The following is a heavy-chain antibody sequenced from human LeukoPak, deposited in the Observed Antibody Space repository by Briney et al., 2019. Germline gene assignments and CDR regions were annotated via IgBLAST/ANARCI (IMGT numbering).Heavy chain of an antibody. CDR2: ISASGHYT. V-gene: IGHV3-23*01. J-gene: IGHJ6*03. D-gene: IGHD3-16*01. CDR1: GFTFGNSA. CDR3: AKDGSWGDYQFYFYIDV. Sequence: GGSLRLSCAVSGFTFGNSARSWVRQAPGKGLEWISGISASGHYTYTADSLKGRFTISRDNSKNTLYLQMNSLRAEDTALYYCAKDGSWGDYQFYFYIDVWGNGTTVTVSS.